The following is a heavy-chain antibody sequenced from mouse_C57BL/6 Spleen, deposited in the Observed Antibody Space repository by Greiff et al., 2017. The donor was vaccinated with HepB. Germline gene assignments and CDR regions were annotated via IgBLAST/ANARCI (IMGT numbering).Heavy chain of an antibody. J-gene: IGHJ2*01. CDR3: ARSGLGRRFDY. V-gene: IGHV1-82*01. CDR2: IYPGDGDT. CDR1: GYAFSSSW. Sequence: VQLQQSGPELVKPGASVKISCKASGYAFSSSWMNWVKQRPGKGLEWIGRIYPGDGDTNYNGKFKGKATLTADKSSSTAYMQLSSLTSEDSAVYFCARSGLGRRFDYWGQGTTLTVSS. D-gene: IGHD4-1*01.